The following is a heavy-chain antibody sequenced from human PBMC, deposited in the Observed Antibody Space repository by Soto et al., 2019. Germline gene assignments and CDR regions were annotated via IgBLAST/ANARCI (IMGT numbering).Heavy chain of an antibody. CDR2: IDPSDSYT. D-gene: IGHD3-10*01. V-gene: IGHV5-10-1*01. CDR3: ARHPPIERGAGMDV. Sequence: RGESLKISCKGSGYSFTSYWISWVRQMPGEGLEWMGRIDPSDSYTNYSPSFQGHVTISADKSISTAYLQWSSLKASDTAMYYCARHPPIERGAGMDVWGQGTTVTVSS. J-gene: IGHJ6*02. CDR1: GYSFTSYW.